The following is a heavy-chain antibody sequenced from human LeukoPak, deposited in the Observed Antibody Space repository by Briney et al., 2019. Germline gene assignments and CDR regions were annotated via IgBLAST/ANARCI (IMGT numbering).Heavy chain of an antibody. J-gene: IGHJ4*02. CDR2: INHSGST. CDR1: GGSFSGYY. D-gene: IGHD3-10*01. V-gene: IGHV4-34*01. Sequence: PSETLSLTCAVYGGSFSGYYWSWIRQPPGKGLEWIGEINHSGSTNYNPSLKSRVTISVDTSKNQFSLKLSSVTAADTAVYYCARTRYYYNSRSYGAPYYFDYWGQGTPVTVSS. CDR3: ARTRYYYNSRSYGAPYYFDY.